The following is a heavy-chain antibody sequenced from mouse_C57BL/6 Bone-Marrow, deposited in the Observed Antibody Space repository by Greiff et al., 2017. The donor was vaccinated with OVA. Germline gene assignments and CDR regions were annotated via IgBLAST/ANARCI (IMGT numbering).Heavy chain of an antibody. J-gene: IGHJ3*01. V-gene: IGHV5-6*02. CDR2: ISSGGGYT. CDR3: AGHPDPFAY. CDR1: GFTFSSYG. Sequence: DVMLVESGGDLVKPGGSLKLSCAASGFTFSSYGMSWVRQTPDKRLEWVATISSGGGYTYYPDSVKGRFTISRDNAKNTLYLQMSSLKSEDTAMYCCAGHPDPFAYWGQGTLVTVSA.